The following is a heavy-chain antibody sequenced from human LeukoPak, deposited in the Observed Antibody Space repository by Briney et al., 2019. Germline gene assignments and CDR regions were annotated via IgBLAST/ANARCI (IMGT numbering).Heavy chain of an antibody. J-gene: IGHJ5*02. CDR2: MNPNSGNT. D-gene: IGHD6-13*01. V-gene: IGHV1-8*01. CDR3: ARVGYSSSWYVKDKFDP. Sequence: ASVTVSCKASGYTFTSYDINWVRQATGQGLEWMGWMNPNSGNTGYAQKFQGRVTMTRNTSISTAYMELSSLRSEDTAVYYCARVGYSSSWYVKDKFDPWGQGTLVTVSS. CDR1: GYTFTSYD.